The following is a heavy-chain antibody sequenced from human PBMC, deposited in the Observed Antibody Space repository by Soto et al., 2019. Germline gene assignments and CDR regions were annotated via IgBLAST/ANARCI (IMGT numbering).Heavy chain of an antibody. CDR1: GGTFSSYA. Sequence: ASVKVSCKASGGTFSSYAISWVRQAPGQGLEWMGGIIPILGIANYAQKFQGRVTITADKSTSTAYMELSSLRSEDTAVYDCARPVDGFGSGAPPNNWYYYYYGMDVWGQGTTVTVSS. CDR3: ARPVDGFGSGAPPNNWYYYYYGMDV. CDR2: IIPILGIA. V-gene: IGHV1-69*10. J-gene: IGHJ6*02. D-gene: IGHD1-20*01.